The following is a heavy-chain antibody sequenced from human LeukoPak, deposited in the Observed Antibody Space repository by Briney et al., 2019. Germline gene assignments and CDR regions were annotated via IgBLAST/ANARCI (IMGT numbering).Heavy chain of an antibody. CDR2: IYTSGST. D-gene: IGHD6-6*01. CDR3: ARDRGSSSYYFDY. V-gene: IGHV4-61*02. CDR1: GGSISSGSYY. J-gene: IGHJ4*02. Sequence: PSETLSLTCTVSGGSISSGSYYWSWIRQPAGKGLEWIGRIYTSGSTNYNPSLKSRVAISVDTSKNQFSLKLSSVTAADTAVYYCARDRGSSSYYFDYWGQGTLVTVSS.